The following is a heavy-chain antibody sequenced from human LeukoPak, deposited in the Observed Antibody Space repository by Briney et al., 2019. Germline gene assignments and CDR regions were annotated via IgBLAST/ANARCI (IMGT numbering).Heavy chain of an antibody. CDR1: GYTFTGYY. V-gene: IGHV1-24*01. D-gene: IGHD5-12*01. J-gene: IGHJ6*03. CDR2: FDPEDGET. CDR3: ATSPVAVAIYMDV. Sequence: ASVKVSCKASGYTFTGYYMHWVRQAPGQGLEWMGGFDPEDGETIYAQKFQGRVTMTEDTSTDTAYMELSSLRSEDTAVYYCATSPVAVAIYMDVWGKGTTVTVSS.